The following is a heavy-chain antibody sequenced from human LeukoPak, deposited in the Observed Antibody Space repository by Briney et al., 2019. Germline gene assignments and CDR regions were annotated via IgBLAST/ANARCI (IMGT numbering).Heavy chain of an antibody. J-gene: IGHJ6*02. CDR2: ISGSGGST. Sequence: GGSLRLSCAASGFTFSSYAMSWVRQAPGKGLERVSAISGSGGSTYYADSVKGRFTISRDNSKNTLYLQMNSLRAEDTAVYYCAKSKVPAAIGHYYYYGMDVWGQGTTVTVSS. D-gene: IGHD2-2*01. CDR3: AKSKVPAAIGHYYYYGMDV. V-gene: IGHV3-23*01. CDR1: GFTFSSYA.